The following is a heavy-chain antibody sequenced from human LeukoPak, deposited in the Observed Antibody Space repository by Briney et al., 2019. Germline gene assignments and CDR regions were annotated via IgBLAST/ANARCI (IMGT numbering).Heavy chain of an antibody. CDR1: GASISSSTSYF. J-gene: IGHJ4*02. V-gene: IGHV4-39*01. Sequence: SETLSLTCTVSGASISSSTSYFWAWIRQPPGKGLEWIGSIYYSGSTYYNPSLKSRVTISVDTSKNQFSLKLSSVTAADTAVYYCARQSLGATYYYDSSGYSPFDYWGQGTLVTVSS. CDR3: ARQSLGATYYYDSSGYSPFDY. D-gene: IGHD3-22*01. CDR2: IYYSGST.